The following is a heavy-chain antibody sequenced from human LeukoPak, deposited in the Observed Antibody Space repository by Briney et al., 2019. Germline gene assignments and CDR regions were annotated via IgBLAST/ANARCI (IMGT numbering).Heavy chain of an antibody. CDR3: ARRFDS. J-gene: IGHJ4*02. CDR1: EFTFSSYS. CDR2: ITNSGNSK. V-gene: IGHV3-48*01. Sequence: GGSLRLSCAASEFTFSSYSMNWVRQAPGKGLEWVSYITNSGNSKSYADSVKGRFTISRDNTKNSLYLQMNGLRAEDTAVYYCARRFDSWGQGALVTVSS.